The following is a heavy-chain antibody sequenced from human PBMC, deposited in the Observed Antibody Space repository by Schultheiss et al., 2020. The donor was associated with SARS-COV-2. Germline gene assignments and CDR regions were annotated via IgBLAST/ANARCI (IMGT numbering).Heavy chain of an antibody. D-gene: IGHD1-26*01. CDR1: GGSFSGYY. J-gene: IGHJ4*02. Sequence: SQTLSLTCAVYGGSFSGYYWCWIRQPPGKGLEWIGEINHSGNTNYNPSLKSRVTISVDTSKNQFSLKLSSVTAADTAVYYCARYIVGATGAFDYWGQGTLFTVSS. CDR2: INHSGNT. CDR3: ARYIVGATGAFDY. V-gene: IGHV4-34*01.